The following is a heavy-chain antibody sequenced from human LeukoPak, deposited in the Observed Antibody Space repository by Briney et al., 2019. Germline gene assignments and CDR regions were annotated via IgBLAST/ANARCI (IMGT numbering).Heavy chain of an antibody. CDR2: IRSKAHGGTT. D-gene: IGHD3-9*01. Sequence: GGSLRLSCTASGFTFGDYAMSWVRQAPGKGLEWVGFIRSKAHGGTTEYAASVKGRFTISRDDSKSIAYLQMNSLKTEDTAVYYCTRDNSVLRYFDWLLYGESFDYWGQGTLVTVSS. V-gene: IGHV3-49*04. CDR3: TRDNSVLRYFDWLLYGESFDY. CDR1: GFTFGDYA. J-gene: IGHJ4*02.